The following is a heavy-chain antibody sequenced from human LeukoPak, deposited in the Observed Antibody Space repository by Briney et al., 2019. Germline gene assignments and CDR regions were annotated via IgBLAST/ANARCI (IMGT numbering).Heavy chain of an antibody. CDR1: GFTFSGSA. J-gene: IGHJ4*02. D-gene: IGHD6-13*01. V-gene: IGHV3-73*01. Sequence: GGSLRLSCAASGFTFSGSAMHWVRQASGKGLEWVGRIRGKANSYATAYAASVKGRFTISRDDSKNTAYLQMNSLKTEDTAVYYCTRLPYSSSSPQSDYWGQGTLVTVSS. CDR2: IRGKANSYAT. CDR3: TRLPYSSSSPQSDY.